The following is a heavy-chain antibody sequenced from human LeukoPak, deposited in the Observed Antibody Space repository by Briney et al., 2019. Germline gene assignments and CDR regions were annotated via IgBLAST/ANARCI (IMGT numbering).Heavy chain of an antibody. J-gene: IGHJ3*02. CDR1: GFTFSSYG. D-gene: IGHD2-21*02. Sequence: GSLRLSCAASGFTFSSYGMHWVRQAPGKGLEWVAVISYDGSNKYYADSVKGRFTISRDNSKNTLYLQMNSLRAEDTAVYYCAKAMTRLLGAFDIWGQGTMVTVSS. CDR2: ISYDGSNK. CDR3: AKAMTRLLGAFDI. V-gene: IGHV3-30*18.